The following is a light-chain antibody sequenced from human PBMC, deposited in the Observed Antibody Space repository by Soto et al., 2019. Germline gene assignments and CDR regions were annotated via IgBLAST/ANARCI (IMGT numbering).Light chain of an antibody. Sequence: QSALTQARSVSGSPGQSVTISCTGTSSNVGGYNYVSWYQQHPGIAPQLIIYDVTKRPSGVPDRFSGSKSGNTASLTISGLQAEDEADYYCCSYADSYSWVFGGGTKLTVL. CDR1: SSNVGGYNY. CDR3: CSYADSYSWV. J-gene: IGLJ3*02. CDR2: DVT. V-gene: IGLV2-11*01.